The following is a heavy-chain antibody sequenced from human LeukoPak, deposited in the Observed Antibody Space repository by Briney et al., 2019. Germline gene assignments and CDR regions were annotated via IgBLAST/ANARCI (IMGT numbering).Heavy chain of an antibody. CDR3: ARDKGIVGAQGI. J-gene: IGHJ3*02. CDR1: GFSINIGYY. Sequence: SETLSLTCNVSGFSINIGYYWGWIRQPPGKGLEWIGSIFHSGKTYYNSSLKSRVTISIDTSKNQFSLKLSSVTAADTAVYYCARDKGIVGAQGIWGQGTMVTVSS. V-gene: IGHV4-38-2*02. CDR2: IFHSGKT. D-gene: IGHD1-26*01.